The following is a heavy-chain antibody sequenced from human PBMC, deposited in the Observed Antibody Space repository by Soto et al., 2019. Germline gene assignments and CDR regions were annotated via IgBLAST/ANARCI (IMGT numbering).Heavy chain of an antibody. CDR3: ARSLRYYGDHSGY. D-gene: IGHD4-17*01. J-gene: IGHJ4*02. CDR2: MNPNSGNT. V-gene: IGHV1-8*01. Sequence: QVQLVQSGAEVKKPGASVKVSCKASGYTFTSYEINWVRQATGKGLEWMGWMNPNSGNTGNKQKSQGGVAITRNTSIATAYMELSSLRSEVTAVYYCARSLRYYGDHSGYWGQGTLVTVSS. CDR1: GYTFTSYE.